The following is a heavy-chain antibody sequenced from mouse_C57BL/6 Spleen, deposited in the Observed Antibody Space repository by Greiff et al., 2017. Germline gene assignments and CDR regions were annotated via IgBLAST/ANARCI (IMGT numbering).Heavy chain of an antibody. J-gene: IGHJ3*01. CDR2: IYPGDGDT. V-gene: IGHV1-82*01. Sequence: VQLVESGPELVKPGASVKISCKASGYAFSSSWMNWVKQRPGKGLEWIGRIYPGDGDTNYNGKFKGKATFTADTSSNTAYMQLSSLTTEDSAIYYCARRGWLAYWGQGTLVTVSA. CDR3: ARRGWLAY. CDR1: GYAFSSSW.